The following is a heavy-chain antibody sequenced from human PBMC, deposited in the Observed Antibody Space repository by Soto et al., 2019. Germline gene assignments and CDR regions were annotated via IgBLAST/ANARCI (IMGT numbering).Heavy chain of an antibody. D-gene: IGHD3-22*01. CDR3: GRVGGGYYDSSGYYFGY. Sequence: PSETLSLTCTVSGGSISSYYWSWIRQPPGKGLEWIGYIYDSGSTNYNPALKSRVAIAVDTAEKQCSRKLSSVTAAYAAGYYGGRVGGGYYDSSGYYFGYWGQGTRVTVSS. CDR1: GGSISSYY. J-gene: IGHJ4*02. V-gene: IGHV4-59*01. CDR2: IYDSGST.